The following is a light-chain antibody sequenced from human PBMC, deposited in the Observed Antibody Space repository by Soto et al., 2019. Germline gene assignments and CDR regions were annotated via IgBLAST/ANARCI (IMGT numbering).Light chain of an antibody. V-gene: IGLV1-40*01. CDR1: GSNIGAGYD. CDR3: QSHDSSLRSSI. J-gene: IGLJ2*01. Sequence: QSVLTQPPSVSGAPGQTVTISCTGRGSNIGAGYDVHWYQQLPGTAPKLLIYVNTIRPSGVPDRFSGSKSGTSASLAITGLKADDEADYYYQSHDSSLRSSIFGGGTKLTVL. CDR2: VNT.